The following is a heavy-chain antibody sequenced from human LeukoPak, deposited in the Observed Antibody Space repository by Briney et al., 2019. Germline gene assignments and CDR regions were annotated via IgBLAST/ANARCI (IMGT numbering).Heavy chain of an antibody. D-gene: IGHD5-24*01. Sequence: GESLRLSCAASGLSVSNHYMAWVRQAPGRRLEWVSFIWADGTTFYTDSVRGRFTVSRDQFKNTLYLQMSSLRPDDTALYYCARDGAGIESWVELDPWGQGTQVTVSA. CDR1: GLSVSNHY. J-gene: IGHJ5*02. CDR3: ARDGAGIESWVELDP. CDR2: IWADGTT. V-gene: IGHV3-66*02.